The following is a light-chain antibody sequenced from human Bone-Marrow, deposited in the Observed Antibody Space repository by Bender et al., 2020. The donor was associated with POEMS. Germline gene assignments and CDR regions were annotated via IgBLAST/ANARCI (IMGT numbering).Light chain of an antibody. V-gene: IGLV1-36*01. Sequence: QSVVTQPPSLSEAPRQRVTISCSGSSSNIGNHGVNWYQQLPGEAPKLLIYYDDLLTHGVSDRFSASKSGNSASLAISELQSEYEVLYYCSARDDLLSGWVFGGGTKLAVL. CDR2: YDD. CDR1: SSNIGNHG. CDR3: SARDDLLSGWV. J-gene: IGLJ3*02.